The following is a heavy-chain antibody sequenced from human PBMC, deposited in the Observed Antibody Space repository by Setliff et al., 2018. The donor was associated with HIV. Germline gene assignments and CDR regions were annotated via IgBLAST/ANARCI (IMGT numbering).Heavy chain of an antibody. D-gene: IGHD6-6*01. Sequence: SLRLSCVASGFSFSNYGMHWVSQAPGKGLEWVAVMLYDGSGRYYADSVKGRFTLSRDNSKKTMYLQMNSLRPEDTAVYHCAKARSEYQLMPWYYYMDVWGQGTTVTVSS. CDR2: MLYDGSGR. V-gene: IGHV3-30*18. CDR1: GFSFSNYG. CDR3: AKARSEYQLMPWYYYMDV. J-gene: IGHJ6*03.